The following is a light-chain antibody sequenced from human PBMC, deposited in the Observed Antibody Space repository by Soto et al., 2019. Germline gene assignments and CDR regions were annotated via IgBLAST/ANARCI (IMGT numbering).Light chain of an antibody. CDR3: QQSYSTLLT. V-gene: IGKV1-39*01. CDR1: QSISRN. Sequence: DIQMTQSPSSLSASVGDRVTITCRASQSISRNLNWYQQKPGKAPKVLIYAASSLQSGVPSRFSGSGSGTDFTLTISSLQPEDFATYYCQQSYSTLLTFGGGTKVDIK. J-gene: IGKJ4*01. CDR2: AAS.